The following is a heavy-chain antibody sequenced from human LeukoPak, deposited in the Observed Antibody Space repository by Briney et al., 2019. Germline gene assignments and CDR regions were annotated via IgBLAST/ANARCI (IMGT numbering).Heavy chain of an antibody. Sequence: PSQTLSLTCTVSGVSISSDSYYWSWIRQPAGKGLEWIGRFYTSGTTNYNPSLKSRVTISVDTSKNQFSLKLSSVTAADTAVYYCARGGWDILTGYGNSIDPWGQGTLVTVSS. V-gene: IGHV4-61*02. J-gene: IGHJ5*02. CDR3: ARGGWDILTGYGNSIDP. CDR1: GVSISSDSYY. D-gene: IGHD3-9*01. CDR2: FYTSGTT.